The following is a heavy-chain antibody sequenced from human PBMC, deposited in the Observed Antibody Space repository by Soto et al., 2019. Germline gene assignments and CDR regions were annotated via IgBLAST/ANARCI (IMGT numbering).Heavy chain of an antibody. CDR1: GGSISSGGYS. Sequence: QLQLQESGSGLVKPSQTLSLTCAVSGGSISSGGYSWSWIRQPPGKGLEWIGYIYHSGSTYYNPSLKSRVTISVDRSKNQFSLKLSSVTAADTAVYYCARGQGYCSSTSCYDGGYGMDVWGQGTTVTVSS. J-gene: IGHJ6*02. V-gene: IGHV4-30-2*01. CDR2: IYHSGST. D-gene: IGHD2-2*01. CDR3: ARGQGYCSSTSCYDGGYGMDV.